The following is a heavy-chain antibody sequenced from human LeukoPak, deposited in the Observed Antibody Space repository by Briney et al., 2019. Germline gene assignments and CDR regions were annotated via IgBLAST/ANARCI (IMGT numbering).Heavy chain of an antibody. Sequence: ASVKASCKASGYTFTGYYMHWVRQAPGQGLEWMGWINPNSGGTNYAQKFQGRVTMTRDTSISTAYMELSRLRSDDTAVYYCARLIAAAGNFDYWGQGTLVTVSS. V-gene: IGHV1-2*02. D-gene: IGHD6-13*01. CDR1: GYTFTGYY. J-gene: IGHJ4*02. CDR3: ARLIAAAGNFDY. CDR2: INPNSGGT.